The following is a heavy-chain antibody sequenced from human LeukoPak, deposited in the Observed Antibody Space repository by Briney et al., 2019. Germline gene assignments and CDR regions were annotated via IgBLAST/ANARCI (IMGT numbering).Heavy chain of an antibody. CDR2: IDTSGNT. Sequence: SETLSLTCLVSGGSISGYYWSWIRQPAGKGLEWIGRIDTSGNTNYNPSLKSRVTMSVDTSKNQFSLMLTSVTAADTAVYYCAGLQDHFLGDNWFDPWGQGTLVTVSS. D-gene: IGHD4-11*01. J-gene: IGHJ5*02. V-gene: IGHV4-4*07. CDR3: AGLQDHFLGDNWFDP. CDR1: GGSISGYY.